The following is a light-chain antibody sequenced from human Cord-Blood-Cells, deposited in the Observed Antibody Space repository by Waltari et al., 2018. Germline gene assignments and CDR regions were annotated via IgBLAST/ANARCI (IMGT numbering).Light chain of an antibody. CDR1: QSISSY. Sequence: DIQMTQSPSSLSASVGDRVTITCRASQSISSYLNWYQQKPGKAPKLLIYAASSLQSGVPSRVSVSGSGTDFTLTISSLQPEDFATYYCQQSYSTPYTFGQGTKLEIK. J-gene: IGKJ2*01. V-gene: IGKV1-39*01. CDR3: QQSYSTPYT. CDR2: AAS.